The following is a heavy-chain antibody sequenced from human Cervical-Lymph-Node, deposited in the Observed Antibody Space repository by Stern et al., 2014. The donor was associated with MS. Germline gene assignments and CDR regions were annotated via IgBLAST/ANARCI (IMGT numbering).Heavy chain of an antibody. Sequence: QMQLGQSGAEVKKPGSSVKVSCKASGGTLSDYGISWVRQAPGQGLEWMGGIIPMFGTANYAQKFQGRVTITADDSTNTAYMDLSSLTSEDTAVYYCARDGDSSMLGLDVWGQGTTVTVSS. CDR2: IIPMFGTA. CDR1: GGTLSDYG. V-gene: IGHV1-69*01. CDR3: ARDGDSSMLGLDV. D-gene: IGHD4-17*01. J-gene: IGHJ6*02.